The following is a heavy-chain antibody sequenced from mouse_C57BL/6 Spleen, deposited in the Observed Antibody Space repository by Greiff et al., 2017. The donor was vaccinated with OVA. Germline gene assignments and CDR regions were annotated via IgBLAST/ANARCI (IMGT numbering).Heavy chain of an antibody. CDR2: IDPSDSET. CDR1: GYTFTSYW. CDR3: SSSEGTTTVFDY. D-gene: IGHD1-1*01. Sequence: QVQLQQPGAELVRPGSSVKLSCKASGYTFTSYWMHWVKQRPIQGLEWIGNIDPSDSETHYNQKFKDKATLTVDKSSSTAYMQRSSLTSDDSAVYYGSSSEGTTTVFDYWGQGTTLTVSS. J-gene: IGHJ2*01. V-gene: IGHV1-52*01.